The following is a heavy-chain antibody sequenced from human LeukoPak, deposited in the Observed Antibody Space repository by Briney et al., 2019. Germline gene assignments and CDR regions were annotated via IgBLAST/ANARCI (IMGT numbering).Heavy chain of an antibody. CDR2: ISAYNGNT. CDR1: GYTFTSYG. V-gene: IGHV1-18*01. J-gene: IGHJ4*02. D-gene: IGHD3-16*01. CDR3: TRLILFGGLRPSAVDY. Sequence: ASVKVSCKASGYTFTSYGISWVRQAPGQGLEWMGWISAYNGNTNYTQNLQGRLTMTTDTSTSTAYMELRSLRSDDTALYYCTRLILFGGLRPSAVDYWGQGTLVTVSS.